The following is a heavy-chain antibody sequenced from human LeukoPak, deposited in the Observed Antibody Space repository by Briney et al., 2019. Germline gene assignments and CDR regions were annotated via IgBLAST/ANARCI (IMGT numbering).Heavy chain of an antibody. CDR1: GYIFTTYG. CDR3: ARDAGSYFNPDY. J-gene: IGHJ4*02. V-gene: IGHV1-18*01. Sequence: GASVKVSCTASGYIFTTYGISWVRQAPGQGLEWMGWISAYNGNTHFAQNFQGRLTMTTDTSTSTVYMELRSLRSDDTAVYYCARDAGSYFNPDYWGQGTLVTVSS. D-gene: IGHD3-10*01. CDR2: ISAYNGNT.